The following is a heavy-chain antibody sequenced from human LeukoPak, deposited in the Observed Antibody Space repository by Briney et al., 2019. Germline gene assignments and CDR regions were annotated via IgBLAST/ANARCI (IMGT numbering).Heavy chain of an antibody. V-gene: IGHV3-72*01. CDR2: GGNIDIRYTT. CDR3: TRVIGVFADSSGHWAGFCDP. Sequence: GGSLRLSCAASGFTFSHYYIDWVRQAPGKGLEWVARGGNIDIRYTTEFAASVKGRFTMSRDDSKTLVYLHMSSLKTEDTAVYYCTRVIGVFADSSGHWAGFCDPRCQGTLVTVSS. CDR1: GFTFSHYY. D-gene: IGHD6-19*01. J-gene: IGHJ5*02.